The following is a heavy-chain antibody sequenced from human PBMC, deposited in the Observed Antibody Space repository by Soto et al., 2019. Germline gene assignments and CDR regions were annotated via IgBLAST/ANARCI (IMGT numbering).Heavy chain of an antibody. D-gene: IGHD6-13*01. J-gene: IGHJ4*02. CDR2: INGGNGNT. V-gene: IGHV1-3*01. Sequence: QVQLVQSGAELKKPGASVKVSCKSSGNTFPNYAIHWVRQAPGQRPEWMGWINGGNGNTYYSEKFQGRVTFTRDTSASTVYMELSSLRSEDMAIYYCARDVSGYSSSWYIDYFNYWGQGALVTVSS. CDR3: ARDVSGYSSSWYIDYFNY. CDR1: GNTFPNYA.